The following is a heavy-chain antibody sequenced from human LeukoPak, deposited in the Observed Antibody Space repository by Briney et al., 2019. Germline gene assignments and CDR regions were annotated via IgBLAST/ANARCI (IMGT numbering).Heavy chain of an antibody. J-gene: IGHJ5*02. Sequence: SETLSLTCTVSGGSITSYYWSWIRQPPGKGLEWIGYAYYSGSTNYNPSLKSRVTISVDTSKNQFSLKLSSGTAADTAVYYCARGGVNYKIAGPWGQGALVTVSS. D-gene: IGHD3-10*01. CDR2: AYYSGST. CDR1: GGSITSYY. CDR3: ARGGVNYKIAGP. V-gene: IGHV4-59*01.